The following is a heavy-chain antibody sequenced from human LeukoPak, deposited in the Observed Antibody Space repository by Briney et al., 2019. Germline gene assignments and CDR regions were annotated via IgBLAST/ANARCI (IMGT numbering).Heavy chain of an antibody. V-gene: IGHV3-30*02. CDR2: IRYGGRNQ. Sequence: PGGSLRLACAASGFTFTNYAMSWVRQAPGKGLEWVAFIRYGGRNQYYADSVQGRFTISRDNSKNSLYLQMNSLRTEDTAVYYCAKSRAPTADPSAFDVWGQGTVVTVSS. CDR3: AKSRAPTADPSAFDV. J-gene: IGHJ3*01. CDR1: GFTFTNYA. D-gene: IGHD1-14*01.